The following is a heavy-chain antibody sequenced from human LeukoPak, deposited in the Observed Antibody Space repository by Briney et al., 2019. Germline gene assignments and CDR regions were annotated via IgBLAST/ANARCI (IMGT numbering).Heavy chain of an antibody. D-gene: IGHD6-13*01. CDR3: ARLSGYSSSWVDY. Sequence: SETLSLTCTVSGGSISSGGYYWSWIRQPPGKGLEWIGYIYSSGNTNYSPSLKSRVTLSVDTSKNQFSLKLNSVTAADTAVYYCARLSGYSSSWVDYWGQGTLVTVSS. V-gene: IGHV4-61*08. CDR1: GGSISSGGYY. J-gene: IGHJ4*02. CDR2: IYSSGNT.